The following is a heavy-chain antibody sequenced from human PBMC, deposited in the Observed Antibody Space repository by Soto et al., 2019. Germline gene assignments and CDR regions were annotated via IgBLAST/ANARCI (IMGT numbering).Heavy chain of an antibody. V-gene: IGHV3-23*01. CDR3: AKFRYYDSSGRRGNWFDP. CDR1: GFTFSSYA. Sequence: QTGRSLRLSCAASGFTFSSYAMSWVRQAPGKGLEWVSAISGSGGSTYYADSVKGRFTISRDNSKNTLYLQMNSLRAEDTAVYYCAKFRYYDSSGRRGNWFDPWGQGTLVTVSS. CDR2: ISGSGGST. D-gene: IGHD3-22*01. J-gene: IGHJ5*02.